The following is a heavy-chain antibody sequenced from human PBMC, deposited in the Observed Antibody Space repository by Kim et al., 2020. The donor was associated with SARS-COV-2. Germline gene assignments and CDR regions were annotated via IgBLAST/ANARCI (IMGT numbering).Heavy chain of an antibody. CDR1: GGSISSHY. Sequence: SETLSLTCTVSGGSISSHYWSWIRQSPGKGLEWIGYISSGGNIKYSPSLESRVTISVDTSKNQFSLKMNYVTAADTAIYYGVRVGGCSGSYYLDYWGQGTGVTVSS. V-gene: IGHV4-59*11. CDR2: ISSGGNI. D-gene: IGHD1-26*01. CDR3: VRVGGCSGSYYLDY. J-gene: IGHJ4*02.